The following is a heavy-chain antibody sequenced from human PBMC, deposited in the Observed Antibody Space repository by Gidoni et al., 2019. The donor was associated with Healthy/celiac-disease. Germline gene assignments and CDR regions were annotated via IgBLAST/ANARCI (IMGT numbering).Heavy chain of an antibody. CDR1: GFTFSSYW. CDR2: INSDGSST. CDR3: AREKSLEWLLYGSYYYYGMDV. J-gene: IGHJ6*02. D-gene: IGHD3-3*01. Sequence: EVQLVESGGGLVQPGGSLRLSCAASGFTFSSYWMHWVRQAPGKGLVWVSRINSDGSSTSYADSVKGRFTISRDNAKNTLYLQMNSLRAEDTAVYYCAREKSLEWLLYGSYYYYGMDVWGQGTTVTVSS. V-gene: IGHV3-74*01.